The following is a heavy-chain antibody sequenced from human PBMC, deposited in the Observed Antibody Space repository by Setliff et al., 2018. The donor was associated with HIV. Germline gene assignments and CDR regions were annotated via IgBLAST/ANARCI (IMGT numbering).Heavy chain of an antibody. CDR3: ARSPRYSSGWYDSYFDQ. J-gene: IGHJ4*02. CDR1: GDIFSKYT. CDR2: SIPMYGTS. Sequence: SVKVSCKASGDIFSKYTFSWVRQAPGQGLEWVGRSIPMYGTSNYAQKFQGRVTITTDESTSTAYMELSRLRSDDTAVYYCARSPRYSSGWYDSYFDQWGQGTLVTVSS. D-gene: IGHD6-19*01. V-gene: IGHV1-69*05.